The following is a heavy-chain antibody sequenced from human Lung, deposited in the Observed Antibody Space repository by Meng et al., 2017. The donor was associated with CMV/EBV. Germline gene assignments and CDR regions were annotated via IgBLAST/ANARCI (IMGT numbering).Heavy chain of an antibody. D-gene: IGHD4-23*01. CDR2: IIPILDVP. Sequence: SXXVSXKASGGTFSGYIISWVRQAPGQGLEWMGRIIPILDVPNYAQKFQGRVTITADKSTSTAYMELSSLRSEDTAIYYCARHHGGENVGWFDPWGQGTLVTVSS. CDR3: ARHHGGENVGWFDP. J-gene: IGHJ5*02. CDR1: GGTFSGYI. V-gene: IGHV1-69*02.